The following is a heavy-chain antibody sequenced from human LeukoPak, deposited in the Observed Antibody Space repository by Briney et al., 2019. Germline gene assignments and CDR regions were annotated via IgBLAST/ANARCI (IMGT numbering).Heavy chain of an antibody. CDR3: ARGLYCSSSTSCYDYGMDV. J-gene: IGHJ6*02. CDR2: FIPILGTP. D-gene: IGHD2-2*01. CDR1: GGIFRSYG. Sequence: SVKVSCKTSGGIFRSYGLNWVRQAPGQGLEWMGGFIPILGTPKYAQNLQGGVTITADESTSTGYMELSSLRYEDTAVYYCARGLYCSSSTSCYDYGMDVWGQGTTVTVSS. V-gene: IGHV1-69*13.